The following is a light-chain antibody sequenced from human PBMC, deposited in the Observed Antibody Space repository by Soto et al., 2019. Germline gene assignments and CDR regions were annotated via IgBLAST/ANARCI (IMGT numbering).Light chain of an antibody. CDR2: STN. Sequence: QAVVTQEPSLTVSPGGTVTLTCASSTGAVTSGYYPNWFQQKPGQAPRALIYSTNNKYSWTPVRFSGSLLGGKAALTLSGVQPEDEAEYYCLLYYGGQMGVFGGGTKRTVL. CDR3: LLYYGGQMGV. CDR1: TGAVTSGYY. V-gene: IGLV7-43*01. J-gene: IGLJ2*01.